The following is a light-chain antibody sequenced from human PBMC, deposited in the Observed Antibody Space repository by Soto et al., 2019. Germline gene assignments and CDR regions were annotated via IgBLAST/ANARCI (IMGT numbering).Light chain of an antibody. CDR1: QSVSSY. J-gene: IGKJ3*01. V-gene: IGKV3-11*01. CDR2: DAS. Sequence: EIVLTQSPATLSLSPGERATLSCRASQSVSSYLAWYQQKPGQAPRLLIYDASNRATGIPDRFSGSGSGTDFTLTISSLEPEDFAVYYCQQRSNWPFTFGRGTKVDIK. CDR3: QQRSNWPFT.